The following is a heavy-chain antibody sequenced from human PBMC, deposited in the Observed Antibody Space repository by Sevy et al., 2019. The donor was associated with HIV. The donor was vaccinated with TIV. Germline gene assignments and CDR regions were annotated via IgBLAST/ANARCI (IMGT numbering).Heavy chain of an antibody. J-gene: IGHJ6*02. Sequence: GGSLRFSCAASGFTFSSYSMNWVRQAPGKGLEWVSSISSSSSYIYYADSVKGRFTISRDNAKNSLYLQMNSLRAEDTAVYYCARDLNDFWSKLPYYYYGMDVWGQGTTVTVSS. CDR1: GFTFSSYS. CDR3: ARDLNDFWSKLPYYYYGMDV. V-gene: IGHV3-21*01. CDR2: ISSSSSYI. D-gene: IGHD3-3*01.